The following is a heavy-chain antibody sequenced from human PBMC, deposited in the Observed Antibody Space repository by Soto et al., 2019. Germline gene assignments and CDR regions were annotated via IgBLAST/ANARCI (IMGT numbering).Heavy chain of an antibody. D-gene: IGHD2-21*01. Sequence: SETLSLTCSVSGGSISSGYYYWSWIRQPPGKGLEWIGNIYYSGNTYYNPSLKSRLIISIDTSKNQFFLKVGSVTPAATAVYYCASYSLYGMDVWGQRTTVTVSS. CDR1: GGSISSGYYY. V-gene: IGHV4-30-4*01. CDR2: IYYSGNT. J-gene: IGHJ6*02. CDR3: ASYSLYGMDV.